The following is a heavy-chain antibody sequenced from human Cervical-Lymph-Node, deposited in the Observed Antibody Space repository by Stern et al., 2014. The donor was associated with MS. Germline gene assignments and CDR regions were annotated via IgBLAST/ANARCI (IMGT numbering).Heavy chain of an antibody. J-gene: IGHJ4*02. Sequence: VQLVQSGAEVKKPGASVKISCKASGYTFTNYYLHWVRQAPGQGLEWMGVISPRGGSTSSTQKFQGRVTMTRDTSTSTVYMELSSLRSEDTAVYYCARGDIVATIGFDYWGQGTLVTVSS. CDR3: ARGDIVATIGFDY. D-gene: IGHD5-12*01. V-gene: IGHV1-46*01. CDR2: ISPRGGST. CDR1: GYTFTNYY.